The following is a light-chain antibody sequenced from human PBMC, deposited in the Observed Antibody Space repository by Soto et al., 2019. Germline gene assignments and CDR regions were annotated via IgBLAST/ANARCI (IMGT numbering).Light chain of an antibody. J-gene: IGKJ1*01. CDR3: QQYSVYWT. CDR2: DAS. Sequence: DIQMPQSPSTLSASVGDRVTITCRASQSISSWLAWYQQKPGKAPKLLIYDASSLESGVPSRFSGRGSGTEFTLPINSLQPDDFATYYCQQYSVYWTFGQGTKVDIK. V-gene: IGKV1-5*01. CDR1: QSISSW.